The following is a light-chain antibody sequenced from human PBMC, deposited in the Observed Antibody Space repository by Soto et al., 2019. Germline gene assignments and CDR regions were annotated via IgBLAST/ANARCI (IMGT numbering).Light chain of an antibody. V-gene: IGKV3-15*01. Sequence: EVVMTQSPATLSVSPGDRATLSCRASQTVSRNLAWYQQRPGPAPRLLIYDISNRATGVPARFSGSGSETEFTLTIRSLHSEVFAFYFCQQYNNWPSFGQGTRLEIK. J-gene: IGKJ5*01. CDR3: QQYNNWPS. CDR2: DIS. CDR1: QTVSRN.